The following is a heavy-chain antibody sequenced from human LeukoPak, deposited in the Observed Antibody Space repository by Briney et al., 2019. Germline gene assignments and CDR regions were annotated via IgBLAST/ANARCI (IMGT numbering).Heavy chain of an antibody. Sequence: ASVKVSCKASGYTFTDYYMHWVRQAPGQGFEWMGWINPNDGDTNYAQKFQGRVTMTRDTSISTAHMEVSRPRSDDTAVYYCARTNFLYCSSSTCLFDYWGQGTLVTVSS. CDR2: INPNDGDT. J-gene: IGHJ4*02. V-gene: IGHV1-2*02. D-gene: IGHD2-2*01. CDR3: ARTNFLYCSSSTCLFDY. CDR1: GYTFTDYY.